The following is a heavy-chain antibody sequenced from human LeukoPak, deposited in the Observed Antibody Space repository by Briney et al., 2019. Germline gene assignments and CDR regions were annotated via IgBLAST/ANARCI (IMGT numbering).Heavy chain of an antibody. D-gene: IGHD2-8*01. J-gene: IGHJ4*02. V-gene: IGHV3-21*01. CDR2: ISSSSSYI. CDR3: ARSGYCTNGVCPQNY. CDR1: GFTFSSYS. Sequence: PGGSLRLSCAASGFTFSSYSMNWVRQAPGKGLEWVSSISSSSSYIYYADSVKGRFTIHRDNAKNSLYLQMNSLRAEDTAVYYCARSGYCTNGVCPQNYWGQGTLVTVSS.